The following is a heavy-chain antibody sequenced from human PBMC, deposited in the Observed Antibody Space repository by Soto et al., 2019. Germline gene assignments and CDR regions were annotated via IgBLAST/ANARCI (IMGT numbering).Heavy chain of an antibody. CDR1: GFSVSSTY. V-gene: IGHV3-53*01. Sequence: EVQLLESGGGLIQPGQSLRLSCAASGFSVSSTYMSWVRQAPGKGLEWVSVIYSSGSTYYADFVKGRFTLSRDNSKNTVYLQINSLRAEDTAVYYCAKLPPGDTWGQGTLVTVSS. J-gene: IGHJ4*02. D-gene: IGHD4-17*01. CDR2: IYSSGST. CDR3: AKLPPGDT.